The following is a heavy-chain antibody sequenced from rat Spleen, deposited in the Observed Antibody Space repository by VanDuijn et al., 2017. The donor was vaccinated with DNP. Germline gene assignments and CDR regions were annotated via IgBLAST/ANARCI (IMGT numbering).Heavy chain of an antibody. CDR1: GFTFSDYY. CDR3: ARHWDY. J-gene: IGHJ2*01. Sequence: EVQLVESGGGLVQPGRSLKLSCAASGFTFSDYYMAWVRQAPTKGLEWVATISYDGHTTYYRDSVKGRFTISRDNAKRTLYLQMDSLRSEDTATYYCARHWDYWGQGVMVTVSS. V-gene: IGHV5-7*01. CDR2: ISYDGHTT.